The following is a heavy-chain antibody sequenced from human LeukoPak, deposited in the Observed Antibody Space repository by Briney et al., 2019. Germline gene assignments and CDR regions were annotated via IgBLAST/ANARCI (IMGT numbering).Heavy chain of an antibody. D-gene: IGHD3-3*01. V-gene: IGHV3-49*04. CDR3: TGTYYDFWSGINWFDP. CDR2: IRSKAYGGTT. CDR1: GFTFGDYA. Sequence: PGRSLRLSXTASGFTFGDYAMSWVRQAPGKGLEWVGFIRSKAYGGTTEYAASVKGRFTISRDDSKSIAYLQMNSLKTEDTAVYYCTGTYYDFWSGINWFDPWGQGTLVTVSS. J-gene: IGHJ5*02.